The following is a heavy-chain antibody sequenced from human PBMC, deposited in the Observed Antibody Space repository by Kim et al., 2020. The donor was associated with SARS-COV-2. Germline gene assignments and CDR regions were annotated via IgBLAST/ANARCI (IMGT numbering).Heavy chain of an antibody. D-gene: IGHD2-2*01. CDR3: AHRRIVVVPAAMREHNWFDP. J-gene: IGHJ5*02. V-gene: IGHV2-5*02. CDR2: IYWDDDK. CDR1: GFSLSTSVVG. Sequence: SGPTLVNPTQTLTLTCTFSGFSLSTSVVGVGWIRQPPGKALEWLALIYWDDDKRYSPSLKSRLTITKDTSKNQVVLTMTNMDPVDTATYYCAHRRIVVVPAAMREHNWFDPWGQGTLVTVSS.